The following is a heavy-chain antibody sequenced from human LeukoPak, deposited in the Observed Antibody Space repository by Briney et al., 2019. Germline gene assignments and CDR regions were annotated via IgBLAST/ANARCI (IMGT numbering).Heavy chain of an antibody. CDR1: GGSISSSSYY. J-gene: IGHJ3*02. CDR3: AGHRMYYYDSSGRGVADAFDI. D-gene: IGHD3-22*01. V-gene: IGHV4-39*01. CDR2: IYYSGST. Sequence: SETLSLTCTVSGGSISSSSYYWGWIRQPPGKGLEWIGSIYYSGSTYYNPSLKSRVTISVDTSKNQFSLKLSSVTAADTAVYSCAGHRMYYYDSSGRGVADAFDIWGQGTMVTVSS.